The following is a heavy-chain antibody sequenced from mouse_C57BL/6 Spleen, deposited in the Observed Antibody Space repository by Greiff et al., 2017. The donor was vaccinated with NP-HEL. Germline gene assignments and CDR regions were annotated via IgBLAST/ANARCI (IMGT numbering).Heavy chain of an antibody. V-gene: IGHV14-4*01. CDR2: IDPDNGDT. CDR3: TTATAQALFGY. CDR1: GFNIKDDY. Sequence: EVQLQQSGAELVRPGASVKLSCTASGFNIKDDYMHWVKQRPEQGLEWIGWIDPDNGDTEYASKFQGKATITADTSSNTAYLQLSSLTSEDTAVYYCTTATAQALFGYWGQGTLVTVSA. J-gene: IGHJ3*01. D-gene: IGHD3-2*02.